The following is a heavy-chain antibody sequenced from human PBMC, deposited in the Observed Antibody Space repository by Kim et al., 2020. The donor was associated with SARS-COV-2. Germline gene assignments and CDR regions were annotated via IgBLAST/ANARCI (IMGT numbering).Heavy chain of an antibody. Sequence: SETLSLTCTVSGGSISSYYWSWIRQPPGKGLEWIGYIYYSGSTNYNPSLKSRVTISVDTSKNQFSLKLSSVTAADTAVYYCRRGGGEGELLSDWGKGTLVTVSS. V-gene: IGHV4-59*13. CDR3: RRGGGEGELLSD. J-gene: IGHJ4*02. CDR2: IYYSGST. CDR1: GGSISSYY. D-gene: IGHD1-26*01.